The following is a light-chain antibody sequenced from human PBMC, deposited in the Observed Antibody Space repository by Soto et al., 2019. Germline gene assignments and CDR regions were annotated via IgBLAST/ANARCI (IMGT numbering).Light chain of an antibody. Sequence: EVVLTQSPATLTLSPGERATLSCRASQSISITLAWYQQKPGQAPRLLIYDVSNRATGIPARFSGSVSGTDFTLTISSLEPEAFAVYYCQDRSGLITFGGGTKVEIK. CDR3: QDRSGLIT. CDR1: QSISIT. CDR2: DVS. J-gene: IGKJ4*01. V-gene: IGKV3-11*01.